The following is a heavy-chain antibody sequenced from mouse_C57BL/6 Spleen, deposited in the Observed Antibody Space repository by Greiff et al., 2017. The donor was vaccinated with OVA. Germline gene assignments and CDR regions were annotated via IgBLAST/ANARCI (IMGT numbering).Heavy chain of an antibody. CDR1: GYTFTSYW. CDR2: IYPGSGST. Sequence: QVQLQQPGAELVKPGASVKMSCKASGYTFTSYWITWVKQRPGQGLEWIGDIYPGSGSTNYNEKFKSKATLTVDKSSSTAYMQLSSLTSEDSAVYYCAREGYYGRDYYAMDYWGQGTSVTVSS. CDR3: AREGYYGRDYYAMDY. J-gene: IGHJ4*01. V-gene: IGHV1-55*01. D-gene: IGHD1-1*01.